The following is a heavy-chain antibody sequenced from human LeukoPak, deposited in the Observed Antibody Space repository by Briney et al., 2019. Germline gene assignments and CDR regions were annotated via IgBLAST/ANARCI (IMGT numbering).Heavy chain of an antibody. CDR1: GFTFRSYA. J-gene: IGHJ4*02. Sequence: GGSLRLSCAASGFTFRSYAIYWVRQAPGKGLEWVSGISGSGGGTYFADSVKGRFTISRDNSKNTVFLQMDSLRAEDTAVYYCAKHGDYDSLDYWGQGTLVTVSS. CDR2: ISGSGGGT. D-gene: IGHD4-17*01. V-gene: IGHV3-23*01. CDR3: AKHGDYDSLDY.